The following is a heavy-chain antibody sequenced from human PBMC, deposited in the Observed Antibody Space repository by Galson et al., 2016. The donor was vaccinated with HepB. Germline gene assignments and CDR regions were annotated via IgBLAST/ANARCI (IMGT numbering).Heavy chain of an antibody. CDR3: AKESPYSNVRQYYLEN. V-gene: IGHV3-23*01. D-gene: IGHD4-11*01. CDR2: ISGVSGRT. J-gene: IGHJ4*01. CDR1: GFTFSNYV. Sequence: SLRLSCAASGFTFSNYVMSWVRQAPGKGPEWVSAISGVSGRTYYAGSMKDRFIISRDDSRNMLFLQLNSLRAEDTAIYYCAKESPYSNVRQYYLENWGLGTLVTVSS.